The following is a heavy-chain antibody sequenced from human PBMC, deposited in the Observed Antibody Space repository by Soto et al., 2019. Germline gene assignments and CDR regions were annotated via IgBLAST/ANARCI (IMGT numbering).Heavy chain of an antibody. CDR2: IYPGDSDT. J-gene: IGHJ3*01. CDR3: ARPVTIRNDVSALAS. D-gene: IGHD1-1*01. V-gene: IGHV5-51*01. Sequence: LKRTEKGPGWSFTIYWIGSVSKINGKGLEWMGIIYPGDSDTRYSPSFQGQVAISADKSISTAYLQWSSLKASDTAMYYCARPVTIRNDVSALASWGQGTMVTFSS. CDR1: GWSFTIYW.